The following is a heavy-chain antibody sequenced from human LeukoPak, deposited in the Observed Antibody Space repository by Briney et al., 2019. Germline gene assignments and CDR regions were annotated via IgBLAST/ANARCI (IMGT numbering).Heavy chain of an antibody. J-gene: IGHJ4*02. CDR1: GGSISSGGYY. V-gene: IGHV4-31*03. D-gene: IGHD3-22*01. CDR2: IYYSGST. Sequence: SETLSLTCTVSGGSISSGGYYWSWIRQHPGKGLEWIGYIYYSGSTYYNPSLKSRVTISVDTSKNQFSLKLSSVTAADTAVYYCARQHPRSYYYDSSGTHLDYWGQGTLATVSS. CDR3: ARQHPRSYYYDSSGTHLDY.